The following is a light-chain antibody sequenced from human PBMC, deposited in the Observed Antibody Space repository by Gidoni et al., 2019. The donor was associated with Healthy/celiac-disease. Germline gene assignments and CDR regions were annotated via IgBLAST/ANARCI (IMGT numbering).Light chain of an antibody. CDR2: AAS. V-gene: IGKV1-39*01. Sequence: DIQMTQSPSSLSASVGDRVTITCRASQSISSYLNWYQQKPGKAPKLLIYAASSWQSGVPSRFSGSGSGIDFTLTISSLQPEDFATDYCQQSYSTPATFGPGTKVDIK. CDR3: QQSYSTPAT. CDR1: QSISSY. J-gene: IGKJ3*01.